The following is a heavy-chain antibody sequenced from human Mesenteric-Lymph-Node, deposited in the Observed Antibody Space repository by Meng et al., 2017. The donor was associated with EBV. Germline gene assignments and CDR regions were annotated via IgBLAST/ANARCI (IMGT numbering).Heavy chain of an antibody. J-gene: IGHJ5*02. CDR1: GGSSSSCTYT. V-gene: IGHV4-30-2*01. CDR2: ILYGGST. Sequence: SQPLFLPRVVSGGSSSSCTYTRPRTRPPPGKGLEWYWYILYGGSTYPNPSLKTSGGITINRSKNPFSLKLSLGTAADTAVYYCARGGGEYSGYDPKWLDPWGQGTLVTVSS. CDR3: ARGGGEYSGYDPKWLDP. D-gene: IGHD5-12*01.